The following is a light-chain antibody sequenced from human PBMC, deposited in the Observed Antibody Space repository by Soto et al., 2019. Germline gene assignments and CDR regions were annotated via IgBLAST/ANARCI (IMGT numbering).Light chain of an antibody. Sequence: QSALTQPPSASGSPGQSVAISCTGTTSDIGGYDYVSWYQQHPGKAPKLMIYEVNKRPSGVPDRFSGSKSGNTASLTVSGLQAEDAADYSCSSHGGNSPYVFGTGTKVTVL. V-gene: IGLV2-8*01. CDR1: TSDIGGYDY. CDR2: EVN. J-gene: IGLJ1*01. CDR3: SSHGGNSPYV.